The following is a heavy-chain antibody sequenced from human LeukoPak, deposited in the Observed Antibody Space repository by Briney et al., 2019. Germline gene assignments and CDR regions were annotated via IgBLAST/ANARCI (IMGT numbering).Heavy chain of an antibody. J-gene: IGHJ5*02. D-gene: IGHD2-21*01. Sequence: AAVKVSCKASGYTFTSYGISWVRQAPGQGVEWMGWISAYNGNTNYAQKLQGRVTMTTDTSTSTAYMERRSLRSDDTAVYYCARGVIGPLSNWFDHWGQGTLVTVSS. CDR1: GYTFTSYG. CDR2: ISAYNGNT. CDR3: ARGVIGPLSNWFDH. V-gene: IGHV1-18*01.